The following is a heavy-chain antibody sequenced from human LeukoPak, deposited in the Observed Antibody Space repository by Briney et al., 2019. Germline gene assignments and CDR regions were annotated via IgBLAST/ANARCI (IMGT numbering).Heavy chain of an antibody. CDR2: INPRGGST. V-gene: IGHV1-46*01. D-gene: IGHD2-15*01. CDR1: GYAFTTYY. J-gene: IGHJ4*02. Sequence: GASVKVSFKASGYAFTTYYIHWVRQAPGQGLEWLGIINPRGGSTNYAHNFQGRVTMTRDTSTSTVYMDLSSLRSDDTAVYYCARLYCGGGRCPGGPFDYRGQGTLVTVSS. CDR3: ARLYCGGGRCPGGPFDY.